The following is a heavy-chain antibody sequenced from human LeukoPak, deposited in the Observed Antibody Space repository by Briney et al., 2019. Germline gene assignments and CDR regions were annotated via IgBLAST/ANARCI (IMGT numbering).Heavy chain of an antibody. CDR3: ARVSSGWYYYYYGMDV. J-gene: IGHJ6*02. CDR1: GFTFSSYW. V-gene: IGHV3-74*01. Sequence: GGSLRLSCAASGFTFSSYWMHWVRQAPGKGLVWVSRINSDGSSTSYADSVKGRFTISRDNAKNTLYLQMNSLRAEDTAVYYCARVSSGWYYYYYGMDVWGQGTTVTVSS. D-gene: IGHD6-19*01. CDR2: INSDGSST.